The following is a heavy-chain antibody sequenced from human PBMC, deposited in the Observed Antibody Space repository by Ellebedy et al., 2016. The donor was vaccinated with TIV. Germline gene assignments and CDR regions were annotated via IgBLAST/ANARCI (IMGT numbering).Heavy chain of an antibody. CDR2: INAGNGNT. Sequence: ASVKVSXXASGYTFTSYAMHWVRQVPGQRLEWMGWINAGNGNTKYSQKFQGRVTITRDTSTSTAYMELRSLRSDDTAVYYCARVFVVSGGSYQSAAFDIWGQGTMVTVSS. CDR1: GYTFTSYA. D-gene: IGHD2-15*01. CDR3: ARVFVVSGGSYQSAAFDI. J-gene: IGHJ3*02. V-gene: IGHV1-3*01.